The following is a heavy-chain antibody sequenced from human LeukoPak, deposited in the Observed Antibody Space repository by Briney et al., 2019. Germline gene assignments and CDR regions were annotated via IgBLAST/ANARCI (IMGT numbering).Heavy chain of an antibody. CDR3: ARDGGLHTNFDY. J-gene: IGHJ4*02. Sequence: GGSLRLSCAASGFTFSSYWMHWVRQAPGKGPEWVANIKQDGSQRYYVDSVRGRFTISRDNAKNSLFLQMNGLRAEDTAVYYCARDGGLHTNFDYWGQGTLLTVSS. CDR2: IKQDGSQR. D-gene: IGHD2-15*01. V-gene: IGHV3-7*01. CDR1: GFTFSSYW.